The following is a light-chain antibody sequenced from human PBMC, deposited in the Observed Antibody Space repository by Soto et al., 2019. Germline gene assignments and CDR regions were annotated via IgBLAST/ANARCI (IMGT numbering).Light chain of an antibody. J-gene: IGKJ1*01. CDR3: QQYGSSPWT. CDR1: QSVSSSY. V-gene: IGKV3-20*01. Sequence: EIVFTQSPGTLSLSPGERATLSCRASQSVSSSYLAWYQQKPCQAPRLLIYGASSRATGIPDRFSGSGSGTDFTLTISRLEPEDFAVYYCQQYGSSPWTFGQGTKVDIK. CDR2: GAS.